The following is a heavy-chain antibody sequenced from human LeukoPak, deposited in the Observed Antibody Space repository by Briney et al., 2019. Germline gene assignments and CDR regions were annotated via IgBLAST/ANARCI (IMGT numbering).Heavy chain of an antibody. V-gene: IGHV3-30*18. CDR1: GFTFSSYG. CDR2: ISYDGSNK. Sequence: PGRSLRLSCAASGFTFSSYGMHWVSQDPGKGPEWVAVISYDGSNKYYADSVKGRFTISRDNSKNTLYLQMNSLRAEDTAVYYCAKDRAGVVVPAAWDLDYWGQGTLVTVSS. J-gene: IGHJ4*02. D-gene: IGHD2-2*01. CDR3: AKDRAGVVVPAAWDLDY.